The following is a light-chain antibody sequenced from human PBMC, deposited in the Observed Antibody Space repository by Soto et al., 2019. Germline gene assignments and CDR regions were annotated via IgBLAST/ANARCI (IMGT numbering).Light chain of an antibody. J-gene: IGKJ2*01. CDR2: DIS. CDR3: QQYDKFTST. Sequence: DIQMTQSPSSLSASVGDRVTITCRASQDIGRYLNWYQQKPGKGPKLLISDISSLESGVPSRFSGGGSWTDFTFTISSLQPVDIATYYCQQYDKFTSTFGQGTKLEIK. CDR1: QDIGRY. V-gene: IGKV1-33*01.